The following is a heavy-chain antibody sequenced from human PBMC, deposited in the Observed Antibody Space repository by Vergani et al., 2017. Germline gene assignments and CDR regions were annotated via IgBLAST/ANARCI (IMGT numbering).Heavy chain of an antibody. Sequence: VQLLESGGGLVQPGGSLRLSCAASGFTFSSYAMSWVRQAPGKGVEWVAVISYDGSNKYYADSVKGRFTISRDNSKNTLYLQMNSLRAEDTAVYYCAKEPSPRYCSGGSCYSFQHWGQGTLVTVSS. CDR3: AKEPSPRYCSGGSCYSFQH. CDR2: ISYDGSNK. CDR1: GFTFSSYA. J-gene: IGHJ1*01. V-gene: IGHV3-30*18. D-gene: IGHD2-15*01.